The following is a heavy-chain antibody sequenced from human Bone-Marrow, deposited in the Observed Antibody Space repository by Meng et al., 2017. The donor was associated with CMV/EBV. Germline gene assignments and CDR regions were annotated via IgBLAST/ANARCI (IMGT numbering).Heavy chain of an antibody. CDR2: INPNNGDT. J-gene: IGHJ5*01. Sequence: ASVKVSCKASGYTFTGYYVHWVRQAPGQGLEWMGWINPNNGDTRYSQNFKGRVTMTRDRSLNTLYLDLSRLRSDDTAVYYCARGRDGYIKGLDSWGQGTLVTVSS. V-gene: IGHV1-2*02. CDR3: ARGRDGYIKGLDS. CDR1: GYTFTGYY. D-gene: IGHD5-24*01.